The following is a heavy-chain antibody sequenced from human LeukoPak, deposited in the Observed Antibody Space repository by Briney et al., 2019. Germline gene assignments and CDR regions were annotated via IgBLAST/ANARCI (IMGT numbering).Heavy chain of an antibody. D-gene: IGHD1-14*01. Sequence: ASVKVSCKASGYTFTSYGISWVRQAPGQGLEWMGWISAYNGNTNYAQKLQGRVTMTTDTSTSTAHMELRSLRSADTAVYYCARDRGPEGITADYFDYWGQGTLVTVSS. J-gene: IGHJ4*02. CDR3: ARDRGPEGITADYFDY. CDR2: ISAYNGNT. CDR1: GYTFTSYG. V-gene: IGHV1-18*01.